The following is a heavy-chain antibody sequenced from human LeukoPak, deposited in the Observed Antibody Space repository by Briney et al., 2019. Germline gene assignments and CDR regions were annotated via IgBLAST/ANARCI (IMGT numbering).Heavy chain of an antibody. CDR3: ARGGHILTGWAPIDY. CDR2: IGTAGDT. CDR1: GFTFSSYD. J-gene: IGHJ4*02. V-gene: IGHV3-13*01. Sequence: GGSLRLSCAASGFTFSSYDMHWVRQATGKGLEWVSAIGTAGDTYYPGSVKGRFTISRENAKNSLYLQMNSLRAGDTAVYYCARGGHILTGWAPIDYWGQGTLVTVSS. D-gene: IGHD3-9*01.